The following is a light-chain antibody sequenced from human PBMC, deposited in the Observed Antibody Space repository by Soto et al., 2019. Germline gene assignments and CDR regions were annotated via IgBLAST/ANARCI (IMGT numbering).Light chain of an antibody. CDR3: QQFGSSPS. J-gene: IGKJ3*01. CDR2: GAS. V-gene: IGKV3-20*01. CDR1: QSVSSSY. Sequence: EIVLTQSPGTLSLSPGERATLSCRASQSVSSSYLAWYRQRPGQAPRLLIYGASIRATGIPDRFSGSGSGKDFTLTISRLEPEVFAVYYCQQFGSSPSFGPGTTVDIK.